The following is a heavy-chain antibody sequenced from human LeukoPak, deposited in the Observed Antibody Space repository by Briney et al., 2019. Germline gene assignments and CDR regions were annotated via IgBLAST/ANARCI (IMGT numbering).Heavy chain of an antibody. Sequence: GGSLRLSCAASGFTFSTYSMNWVRQAPGKGLEWISYITSSSTTIYYADSVKGRFTISRDNAKNSLYLQMNSLRAEDTAVYYCARGDFDYWGQGTLVTVSS. CDR2: ITSSSTTI. V-gene: IGHV3-48*01. CDR1: GFTFSTYS. J-gene: IGHJ4*02. CDR3: ARGDFDY.